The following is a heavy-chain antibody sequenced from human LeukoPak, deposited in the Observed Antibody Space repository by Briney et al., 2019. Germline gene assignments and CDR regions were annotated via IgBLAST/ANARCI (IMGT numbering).Heavy chain of an antibody. CDR2: IYSGGST. D-gene: IGHD6-13*01. J-gene: IGHJ4*02. V-gene: IGHV3-53*01. CDR1: GFTVSSNY. Sequence: GGSLRLSCAASGFTVSSNYMSWVRQAPGKGLEWVSVIYSGGSTYYADSVKGRFTISRDNSKNTLYLQMNSLRAEDTAVYYCARTPELQQLVHFDYWGQGTLVTVSS. CDR3: ARTPELQQLVHFDY.